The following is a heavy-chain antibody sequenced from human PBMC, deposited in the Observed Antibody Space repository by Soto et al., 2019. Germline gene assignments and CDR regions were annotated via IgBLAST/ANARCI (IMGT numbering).Heavy chain of an antibody. Sequence: QVQLVQSGAEVKKPGSSVKVSCKASGGTFSSYAISWVRQAPGQGLEWMGGIIPIFGTANYAQKFQGRVTMTADESTSTAYMELRSLRSEDTAVYYCARGHDYSNWFPYYYGMDVWGQGTTVTVSS. J-gene: IGHJ6*02. CDR3: ARGHDYSNWFPYYYGMDV. V-gene: IGHV1-69*01. CDR1: GGTFSSYA. CDR2: IIPIFGTA. D-gene: IGHD4-4*01.